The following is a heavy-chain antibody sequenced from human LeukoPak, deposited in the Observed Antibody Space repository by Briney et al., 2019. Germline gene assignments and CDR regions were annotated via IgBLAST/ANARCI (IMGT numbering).Heavy chain of an antibody. J-gene: IGHJ4*02. CDR1: GFTFSSYA. Sequence: PGGSLRLSCAASGFTFSSYAMHWVRQAPGKGLEWVAVISYDGSNKYYADSVKGRFTISRDNSKNTLYLQMNSLRAEDTAVYCCARDYDFPIHRYDYWGQGTLVTVSS. CDR2: ISYDGSNK. D-gene: IGHD3-3*01. CDR3: ARDYDFPIHRYDY. V-gene: IGHV3-30-3*01.